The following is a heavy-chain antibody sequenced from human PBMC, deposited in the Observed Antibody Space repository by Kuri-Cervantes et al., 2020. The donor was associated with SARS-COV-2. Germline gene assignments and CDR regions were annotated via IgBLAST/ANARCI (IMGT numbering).Heavy chain of an antibody. CDR1: GGTFSSYA. J-gene: IGHJ5*02. V-gene: IGHV1-69*05. D-gene: IGHD2-2*02. CDR2: IIPIFGTA. Sequence: SVKVSCKGSGGTFSSYAISWVRQAPGQGLEWMGGIIPIFGTANYAQKFQGRVTITTDESTGTAYMELSSLRSEDTAVYYCARDRGPGQLLYSAFRWFDPWGQGTLVTVSS. CDR3: ARDRGPGQLLYSAFRWFDP.